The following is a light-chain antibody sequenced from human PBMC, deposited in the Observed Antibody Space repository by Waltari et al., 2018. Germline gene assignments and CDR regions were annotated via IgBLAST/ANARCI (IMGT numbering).Light chain of an antibody. J-gene: IGLJ3*02. V-gene: IGLV8-61*02. CDR2: NTN. CDR1: SGSFSTTSY. CDR3: ALYMGSGIWV. Sequence: QTVVTQEPSLSVSHGGTVTLTCALSSGSFSTTSYATWYQQPTVQAPRTPVYNTNARSSAVPDCFSGSILGNTPAPTITGAQADDESDYNCALYMGSGIWVFGGGTRLTVL.